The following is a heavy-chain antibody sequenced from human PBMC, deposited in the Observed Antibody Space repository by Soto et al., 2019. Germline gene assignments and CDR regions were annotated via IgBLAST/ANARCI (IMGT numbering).Heavy chain of an antibody. J-gene: IGHJ5*02. Sequence: SETLSLTCSVSGGSISSGSYYWGWIRQPPGKGLEWIASIYYSGSTYYNPSLKSRVTIFVDTSKNQFSLKLSSVTAADTAVYYCAIGYYYGSGSSTRFDPWGQGTLVTVYS. CDR3: AIGYYYGSGSSTRFDP. V-gene: IGHV4-39*01. CDR1: GGSISSGSYY. D-gene: IGHD3-10*01. CDR2: IYYSGST.